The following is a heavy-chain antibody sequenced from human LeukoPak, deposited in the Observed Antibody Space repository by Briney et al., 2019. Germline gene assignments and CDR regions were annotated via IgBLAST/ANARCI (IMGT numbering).Heavy chain of an antibody. Sequence: GASVKVSCKVSGYTLSDLAMHWVRQAPGKGLEWMGGLHPEDGEAIYAQPLQGRVTMTEDTSTDTAYMELSSLRSDDTAVYYCAKRNFGDYGAFDISGQGTLVTVSS. CDR3: AKRNFGDYGAFDI. CDR2: LHPEDGEA. V-gene: IGHV1-24*01. J-gene: IGHJ3*02. CDR1: GYTLSDLA. D-gene: IGHD4-17*01.